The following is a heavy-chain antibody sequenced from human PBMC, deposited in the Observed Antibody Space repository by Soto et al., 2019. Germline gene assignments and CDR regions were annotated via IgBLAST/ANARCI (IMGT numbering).Heavy chain of an antibody. J-gene: IGHJ6*02. Sequence: GGSLRLSCAASGFTFSSYGMHWVRQAPGKGLEWVAVISYDGSNKYYADSVKDRFTISRDNSKNTLYLQMNSLRAEDTAVYYCAKGPGGYCSGGSCYDTTYYYYGMDVWGQGTTVTVSS. V-gene: IGHV3-30*18. CDR3: AKGPGGYCSGGSCYDTTYYYYGMDV. CDR1: GFTFSSYG. CDR2: ISYDGSNK. D-gene: IGHD2-15*01.